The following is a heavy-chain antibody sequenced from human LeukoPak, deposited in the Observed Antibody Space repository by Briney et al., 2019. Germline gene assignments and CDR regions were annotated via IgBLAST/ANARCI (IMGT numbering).Heavy chain of an antibody. Sequence: GGSLRLSCSASGFTFSTYWMSWVRQAPGKGLEWVANIKQDGSEKYYVDSVKGRFTISRDNTKNSLYLQMSSLRAEDTAVYYCARTRRYSTSLNYYYDMDVWGQGTTVTVSS. CDR3: ARTRRYSTSLNYYYDMDV. J-gene: IGHJ6*02. D-gene: IGHD6-6*01. CDR1: GFTFSTYW. V-gene: IGHV3-7*01. CDR2: IKQDGSEK.